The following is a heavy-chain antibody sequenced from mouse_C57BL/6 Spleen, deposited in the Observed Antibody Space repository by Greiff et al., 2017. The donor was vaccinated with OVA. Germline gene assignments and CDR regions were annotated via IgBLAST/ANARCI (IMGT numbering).Heavy chain of an antibody. CDR3: ARLGDYYGSSYRNFDY. Sequence: VKVVESGAELVKPGASVKISCKASGYAFSSYWMNWVKQRPGKGLEWIGQIYPGDGDTNYNGKFKGKATLTADKSSSTAYMQLSSLTSEDSAVYFCARLGDYYGSSYRNFDYWGQGTTLTVSS. J-gene: IGHJ2*01. D-gene: IGHD1-1*01. V-gene: IGHV1-80*01. CDR2: IYPGDGDT. CDR1: GYAFSSYW.